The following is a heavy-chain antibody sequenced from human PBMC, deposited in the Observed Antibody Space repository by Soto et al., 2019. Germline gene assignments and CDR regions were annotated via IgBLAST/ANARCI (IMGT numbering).Heavy chain of an antibody. CDR2: IDPKNGGT. Sequence: QVQLLQSGTEVKKPGASVKVSCQASGYSISAYYIHWVRQAPGQGLEWMGWIDPKNGGTVSAQKFQGRLTMTRDTSISTVYMDLIGLTSDDTALYYCGRDDYGIFPYWGQGSLVTVSS. CDR3: GRDDYGIFPY. CDR1: GYSISAYY. J-gene: IGHJ4*02. V-gene: IGHV1-2*02. D-gene: IGHD3-10*01.